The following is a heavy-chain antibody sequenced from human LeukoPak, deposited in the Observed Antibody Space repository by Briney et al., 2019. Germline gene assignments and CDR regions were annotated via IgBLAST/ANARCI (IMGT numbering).Heavy chain of an antibody. CDR1: GGFISSYY. Sequence: SETLSLTCTVSGGFISSYYWSWIRQPPEKALEWVGYVYYSGSTNYNPSLKSRATMSVDTSKNQFSLKLSSVTAADTAVYYCARASEGIGYFDTWGRGSLVTISS. CDR2: VYYSGST. CDR3: ARASEGIGYFDT. V-gene: IGHV4-59*01. J-gene: IGHJ4*02. D-gene: IGHD3-16*01.